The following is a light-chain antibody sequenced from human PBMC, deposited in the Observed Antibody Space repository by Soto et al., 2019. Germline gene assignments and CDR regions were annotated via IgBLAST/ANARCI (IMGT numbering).Light chain of an antibody. Sequence: IVLTQSPGILSLSPGERATLSCRASQSVSNDFLAWYQRKPGQAPRLLIYGASTRATDVPDRFSGSGSGADFTLTISRLEPEDFAVYYCQQYGSSPWTFGQGTKVDIK. CDR2: GAS. CDR3: QQYGSSPWT. CDR1: QSVSNDF. J-gene: IGKJ1*01. V-gene: IGKV3-20*01.